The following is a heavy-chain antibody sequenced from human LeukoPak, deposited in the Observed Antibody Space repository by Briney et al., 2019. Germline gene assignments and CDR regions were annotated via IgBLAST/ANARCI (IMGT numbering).Heavy chain of an antibody. CDR2: IYTSGST. D-gene: IGHD7-27*01. CDR3: AREAANWGSAYYYYMDV. J-gene: IGHJ6*03. V-gene: IGHV4-61*02. Sequence: PSETLSLTCTVSGASISSGSYYWSWIRQPAGKGLEWIGRIYTSGSTNYNPSLKSRVTISVDTSKNQFSLKLSSVTAADTAVYYCAREAANWGSAYYYYMDVWGKGTPVTVSS. CDR1: GASISSGSYY.